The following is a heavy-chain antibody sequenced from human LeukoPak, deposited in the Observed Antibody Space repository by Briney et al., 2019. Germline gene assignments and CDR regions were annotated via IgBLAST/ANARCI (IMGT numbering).Heavy chain of an antibody. CDR2: IIPILGIA. CDR1: GGTFSSYA. V-gene: IGHV1-69*04. Sequence: SVKVSCKASGGTFSSYAISWVRQAPGQGLEWMGRIIPILGIANYAQKFQGRVTITADKSTSTAYMELSSLRSEDTAVYCCARDLVGIAAAGHFDYWGQGTLVTVSS. D-gene: IGHD6-13*01. CDR3: ARDLVGIAAAGHFDY. J-gene: IGHJ4*02.